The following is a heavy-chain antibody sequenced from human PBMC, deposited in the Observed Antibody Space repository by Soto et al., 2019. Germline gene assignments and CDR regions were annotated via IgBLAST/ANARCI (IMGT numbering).Heavy chain of an antibody. D-gene: IGHD2-2*03. CDR2: ITADNGNT. V-gene: IGHV1-18*01. CDR3: VRDFCLIGSTGWDAFHI. J-gene: IGHJ3*02. CDR1: GYRFSDYG. Sequence: QVQLVQSGAEVKKPGASVKVTCKGSGYRFSDYGINWVRQAPGQGLEWMGWITADNGNTKYAQNLQGRVTMTTDTSTTTAHMELRSLKPEDTAVYYCVRDFCLIGSTGWDAFHIWGRGTVVTVSS.